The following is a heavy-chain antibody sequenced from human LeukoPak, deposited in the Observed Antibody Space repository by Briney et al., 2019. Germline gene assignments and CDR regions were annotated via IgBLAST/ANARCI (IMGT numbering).Heavy chain of an antibody. Sequence: PGGSLRLSCAASGFTFSSYSMNWVRQAPGKGLEWVSSISSSSSYIKYADSVKGRFTISRDNAKNSLYLQMNSLRAEDTAVYYCASHYPDYYDSTGAFDIWGQGTMVTVSS. CDR3: ASHYPDYYDSTGAFDI. V-gene: IGHV3-21*01. D-gene: IGHD3-22*01. CDR1: GFTFSSYS. CDR2: ISSSSSYI. J-gene: IGHJ3*02.